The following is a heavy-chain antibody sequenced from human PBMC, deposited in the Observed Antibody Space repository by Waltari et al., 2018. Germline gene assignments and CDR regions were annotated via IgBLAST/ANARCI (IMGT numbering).Heavy chain of an antibody. CDR2: IYYRGST. CDR3: ARMAQNVRSGYYYRDFQH. D-gene: IGHD3-22*01. V-gene: IGHV4-30-4*08. Sequence: QVQLQESGPGLVKPSQTLSLTCTVSGASTSSGDYYWSWIRQPPGTGLEWIGYIYYRGSTYYNPALKIRVTISVDTSKNQVALKRSSVTAADTAVYYCARMAQNVRSGYYYRDFQHWGQGTLVTVSS. CDR1: GASTSSGDYY. J-gene: IGHJ1*01.